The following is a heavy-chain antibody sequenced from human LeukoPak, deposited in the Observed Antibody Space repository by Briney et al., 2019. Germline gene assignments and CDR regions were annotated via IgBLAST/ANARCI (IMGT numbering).Heavy chain of an antibody. CDR1: GFTLSYYW. J-gene: IGHJ4*02. D-gene: IGHD1-26*01. Sequence: GGAPRLSFAAPGFTLSYYWMSWGPEAPGKGVGGVANIKQDGNEKYYVDSVKGRFTISRDNAKNSLYLQMNSLRAEDTAIYYCARDDSESPFDYWGQGTLVTVSS. V-gene: IGHV3-7*01. CDR3: ARDDSESPFDY. CDR2: IKQDGNEK.